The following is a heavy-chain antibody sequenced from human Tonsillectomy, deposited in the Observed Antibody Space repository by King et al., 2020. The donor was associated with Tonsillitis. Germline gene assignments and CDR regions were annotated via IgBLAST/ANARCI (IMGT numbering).Heavy chain of an antibody. CDR2: ITDSGSKT. CDR1: GFAFSSYA. J-gene: IGHJ6*02. CDR3: ARGSWGVGPYYGMDV. D-gene: IGHD1-26*01. Sequence: VQLVESGGAWVQPGGSLRLSCAASGFAFSSYAMSWVRQAPGKGPEWVSAITDSGSKTYYADSVEGRLTTSRDNSKNTLYLLMNSLRAEDTAIYYCARGSWGVGPYYGMDVWGRGTTVTVSS. V-gene: IGHV3-23*04.